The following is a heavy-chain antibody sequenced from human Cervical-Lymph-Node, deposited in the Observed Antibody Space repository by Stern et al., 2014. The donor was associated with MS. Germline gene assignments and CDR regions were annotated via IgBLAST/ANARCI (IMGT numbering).Heavy chain of an antibody. CDR2: ISTIGSTK. V-gene: IGHV3-11*01. Sequence: VQLVESGGGLVKPGGSLRLSCAASGFTFSDYYMTWIRQAPGKGLEWVSHISTIGSTKYYADSVRGRFTISRDNARNSLYLRMNDLRAEDTAVYYCARAGTTGLYHYYGMDVWGQGTTVTVSS. D-gene: IGHD1-1*01. CDR1: GFTFSDYY. CDR3: ARAGTTGLYHYYGMDV. J-gene: IGHJ6*02.